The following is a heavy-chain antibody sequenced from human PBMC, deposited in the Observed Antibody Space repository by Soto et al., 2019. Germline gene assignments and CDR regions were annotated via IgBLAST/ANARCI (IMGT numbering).Heavy chain of an antibody. CDR2: IRSSANSCAT. D-gene: IGHD4-4*01. V-gene: IGHV3-73*01. CDR1: GFTFRGIA. J-gene: IGHJ4*02. Sequence: GGYLRLSCATSGFTFRGIAIHWVRMASGKGREGVGRIRSSANSCATAYGGAVEGRYTISRDDSRKTAYLQRNSLKTEDTALYYWTRRDDFGTYESHFWGQGAQVTVSS. CDR3: TRRDDFGTYESHF.